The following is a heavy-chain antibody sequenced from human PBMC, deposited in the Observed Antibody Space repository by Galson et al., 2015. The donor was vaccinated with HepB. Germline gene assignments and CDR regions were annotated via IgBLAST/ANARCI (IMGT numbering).Heavy chain of an antibody. V-gene: IGHV4-59*08. CDR1: GDSVNRYY. CDR2: LYFNGNS. Sequence: ETLSLTCSFSGDSVNRYYWSWIRQSPGKGLEWMGYLYFNGNSNYNPSFKSRVTISLDSSKNQFSLKLTSVTAADTAVYYCARRRRGSAPNMFVMELERLYYFDSWGQGTLVTVSS. J-gene: IGHJ4*02. D-gene: IGHD3-10*02. CDR3: ARRRRGSAPNMFVMELERLYYFDS.